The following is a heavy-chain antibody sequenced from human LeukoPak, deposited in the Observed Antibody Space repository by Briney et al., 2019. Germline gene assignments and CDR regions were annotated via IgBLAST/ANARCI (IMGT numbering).Heavy chain of an antibody. V-gene: IGHV3-21*01. J-gene: IGHJ3*02. CDR3: TRVTDRIAENAFDI. D-gene: IGHD6-13*01. Sequence: GGSLRLSCAASGFTFSSYSMNWVRQAPGKGLEWVSSISSSSSYIYYADSVKGRFTISRDNAKNSLYLQMNSLRAEDTAVYYCTRVTDRIAENAFDIWGQGTMVTVSS. CDR1: GFTFSSYS. CDR2: ISSSSSYI.